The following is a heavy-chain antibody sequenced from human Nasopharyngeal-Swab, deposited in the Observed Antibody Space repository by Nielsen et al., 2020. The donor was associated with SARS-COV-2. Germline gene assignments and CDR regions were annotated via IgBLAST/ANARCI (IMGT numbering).Heavy chain of an antibody. V-gene: IGHV3-23*01. CDR1: GFTFRSYA. CDR2: VTGSGYGT. CDR3: ARKDVFAYGVDAFDI. D-gene: IGHD3-10*01. J-gene: IGHJ3*02. Sequence: GESLKISCASSGFTFRSYAMTWVRQAPWKGQEWVSVVTGSGYGTDYADSVKRRFTISRDNAKNTLYLQMYSLRAEDTAVYYCARKDVFAYGVDAFDIWGQGTMVTVSS.